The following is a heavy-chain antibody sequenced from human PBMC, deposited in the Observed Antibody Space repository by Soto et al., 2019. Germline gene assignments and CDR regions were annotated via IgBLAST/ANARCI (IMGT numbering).Heavy chain of an antibody. CDR1: GFSISSNY. Sequence: EVQLVETGGGLIQPGGSLRLSCAASGFSISSNYMTWVRQAPGKGLEWVSLLYSGGTSYYADSVKGRFTISRDNSKNTLFLQMNGLKTEDTAVYYCARGQQVSTIRGVQGFDYWGQGTLVTVSS. CDR3: ARGQQVSTIRGVQGFDY. V-gene: IGHV3-53*02. CDR2: LYSGGTS. J-gene: IGHJ4*02. D-gene: IGHD3-10*01.